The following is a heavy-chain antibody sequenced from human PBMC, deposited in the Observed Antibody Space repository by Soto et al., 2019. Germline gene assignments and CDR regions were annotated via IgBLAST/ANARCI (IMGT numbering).Heavy chain of an antibody. D-gene: IGHD6-13*01. Sequence: PSETLSLTCAVSGGSISSGGYSWSWIRQPPGKGLEWIGYIYHSGSTYYNPSLKSRVTISVDRSKNQFSPKPSSVTAADTAVYYCARGVAAAGTFFDYWGQGTLVTVSS. V-gene: IGHV4-30-2*01. J-gene: IGHJ4*02. CDR3: ARGVAAAGTFFDY. CDR2: IYHSGST. CDR1: GGSISSGGYS.